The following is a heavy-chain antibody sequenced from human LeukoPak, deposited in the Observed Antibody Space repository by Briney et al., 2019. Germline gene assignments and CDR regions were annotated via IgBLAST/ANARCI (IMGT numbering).Heavy chain of an antibody. CDR3: AKDGWELPTHHDY. CDR1: GFTFSSYS. D-gene: IGHD1-26*01. CDR2: ISGSGGST. V-gene: IGHV3-23*01. J-gene: IGHJ4*02. Sequence: PGGSLRLSCAASGFTFSSYSMNWVRQAPGKGLEWVSAISGSGGSTYYADSVKGRFTISRDNSKNTLYLQMNSLRAEDTAVYYCAKDGWELPTHHDYWGQGTLVTVSS.